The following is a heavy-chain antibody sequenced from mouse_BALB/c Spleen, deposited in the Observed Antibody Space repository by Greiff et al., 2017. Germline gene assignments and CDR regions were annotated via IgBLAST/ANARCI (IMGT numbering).Heavy chain of an antibody. J-gene: IGHJ3*01. CDR2: INPYNGAT. CDR3: ATRIYYDYEGGFAY. D-gene: IGHD2-4*01. Sequence: EVQLQQSGPELVKPGASVKISCKASGYSFTGYYMHWVKQSHVKSLEWIGRINPYNGATSYNQNFKDKASLTVDKSSSTAYMELHSLTSEDSAVYYCATRIYYDYEGGFAYWGQGTLVTVSA. V-gene: IGHV1-31*01. CDR1: GYSFTGYY.